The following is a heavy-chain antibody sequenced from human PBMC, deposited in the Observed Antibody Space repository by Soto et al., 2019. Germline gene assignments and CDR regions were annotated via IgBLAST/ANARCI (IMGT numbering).Heavy chain of an antibody. Sequence: SETLSLTCSVSGADINTYSWTWIRQPAGKGLEWIGRIYTSASINYNPSLKGRVTLSVDTSTNQVSLRLASVTGADTAIYYCARDREAGYNFYYGMDVWGQGTTVTVSS. CDR1: GADINTYS. V-gene: IGHV4-4*07. J-gene: IGHJ6*02. CDR2: IYTSASI. CDR3: ARDREAGYNFYYGMDV. D-gene: IGHD6-19*01.